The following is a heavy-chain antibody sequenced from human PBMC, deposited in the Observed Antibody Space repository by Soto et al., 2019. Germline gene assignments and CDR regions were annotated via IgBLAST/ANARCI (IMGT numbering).Heavy chain of an antibody. CDR3: ARFFGSGFDY. CDR2: ISSGATR. D-gene: IGHD6-19*01. J-gene: IGHJ4*02. V-gene: IGHV3-48*02. Sequence: PGGSLRLSCLTSGFEFSGSGMNWVRQAPGKGLEWLAYISSGATRYYADSVKGRFTISRDNAKTSLYLQMDSLRNEDTAVYYCARFFGSGFDYWGQGTLVTVSS. CDR1: GFEFSGSG.